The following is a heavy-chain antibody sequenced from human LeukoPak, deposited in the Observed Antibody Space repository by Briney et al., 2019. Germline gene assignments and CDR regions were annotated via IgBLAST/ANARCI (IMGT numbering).Heavy chain of an antibody. D-gene: IGHD3-22*01. CDR3: ARMSRWSASSGYYDDGDY. V-gene: IGHV1-2*02. Sequence: ASVKVSCKASGYTFTGYYMHWVRQAPGLGLEWMGWINPNSGGTNYAQKFQGRVTMTRDTSISTAYMELSRLRSDDTAVYYCARMSRWSASSGYYDDGDYWGQETLVTVSS. CDR1: GYTFTGYY. J-gene: IGHJ4*02. CDR2: INPNSGGT.